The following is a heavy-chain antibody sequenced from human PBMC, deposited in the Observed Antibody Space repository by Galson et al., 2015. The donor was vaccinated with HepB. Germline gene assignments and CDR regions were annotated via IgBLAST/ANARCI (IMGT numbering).Heavy chain of an antibody. D-gene: IGHD3-16*01. J-gene: IGHJ3*02. V-gene: IGHV6-1*01. CDR3: ARTGGNDAFDI. CDR1: GDSVSSNSAA. CDR2: TYYRSRWYS. Sequence: CAISGDSVSSNSAAWNCIRQSPSRGLEWLGRTYYRSRWYSDYAVTVKSRITINPDTSKNQFSLQLNSVTTEDTAVYYCARTGGNDAFDIWGQGTMVTVSS.